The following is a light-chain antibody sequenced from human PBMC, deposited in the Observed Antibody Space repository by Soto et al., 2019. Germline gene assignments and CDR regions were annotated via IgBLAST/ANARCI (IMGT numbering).Light chain of an antibody. V-gene: IGKV2-24*01. J-gene: IGKJ3*01. CDR2: KIS. CDR3: MQSTQFPFT. CDR1: QSLVHRDGNIY. Sequence: EIVLTQTPLSSPVTLGQSTSISCRSSQSLVHRDGNIYLSWLHQRPGQPPRPLIYKISYRFSGVXDXXTGSGAGTDFTLQISRVEPEDVGTYYCMQSTQFPFTFGPGTKVEIK.